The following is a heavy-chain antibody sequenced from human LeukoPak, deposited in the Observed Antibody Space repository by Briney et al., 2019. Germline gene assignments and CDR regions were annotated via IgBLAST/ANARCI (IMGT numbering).Heavy chain of an antibody. Sequence: GGSLRLSCAATGFTFNDYAMHWVRQAPGKGLEWVSGVSWNSVTIAYADSVKGRFTISRDNAKNSLYLQMNSLRAEDTAVYYCAELGITMIGGVWGKGTTVTISS. CDR1: GFTFNDYA. CDR3: AELGITMIGGV. D-gene: IGHD3-10*02. CDR2: VSWNSVTI. V-gene: IGHV3-9*01. J-gene: IGHJ6*04.